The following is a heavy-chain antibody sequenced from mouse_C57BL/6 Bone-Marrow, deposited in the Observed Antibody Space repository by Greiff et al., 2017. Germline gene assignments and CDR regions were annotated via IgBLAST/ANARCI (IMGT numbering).Heavy chain of an antibody. CDR1: GYTFTSYG. J-gene: IGHJ3*01. V-gene: IGHV1-81*01. CDR3: ARWRGGAY. CDR2: IYPRSGNT. Sequence: QVQLKESGAELARPGASVKLSCKASGYTFTSYGISWVKQRTGQGLEWIGEIYPRSGNTYYNEKFKGKATLTADKSSSTAYMELRSLTSEDSAVYFCARWRGGAYWGQGTLVTVSA.